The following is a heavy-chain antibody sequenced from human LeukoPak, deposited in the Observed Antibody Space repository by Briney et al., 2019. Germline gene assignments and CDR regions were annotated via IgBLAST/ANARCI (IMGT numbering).Heavy chain of an antibody. Sequence: SGTLSLTCAVSGGSITSINWWNWVGHPPGKGLEWIGETHHSGTTKYNPSLRSRVTISVDTSKNQFSLKMSSVTAADTAIYYCATFSTVVLSPYDAFDIWGQGTVVTVSS. J-gene: IGHJ3*02. CDR1: GGSITSINW. D-gene: IGHD2/OR15-2a*01. V-gene: IGHV4-4*02. CDR2: THHSGTT. CDR3: ATFSTVVLSPYDAFDI.